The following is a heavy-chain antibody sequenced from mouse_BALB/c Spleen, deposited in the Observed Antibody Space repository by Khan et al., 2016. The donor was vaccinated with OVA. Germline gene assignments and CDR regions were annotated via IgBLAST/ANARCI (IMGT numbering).Heavy chain of an antibody. CDR3: ARVYDDYFDD. V-gene: IGHV4-1*02. CDR1: GFDFSRYW. D-gene: IGHD2-4*01. J-gene: IGHJ2*01. Sequence: EVKLLESGGGLVQPGGSLKLSCAASGFDFSRYWMSWVRQAPGKGLEWIGEINPDNKTINYKPSLKAKFNISRDNAKNTLYLQMSTVRSEDTAVYDCARVYDDYFDDGGQGTTLTASS. CDR2: INPDNKTI.